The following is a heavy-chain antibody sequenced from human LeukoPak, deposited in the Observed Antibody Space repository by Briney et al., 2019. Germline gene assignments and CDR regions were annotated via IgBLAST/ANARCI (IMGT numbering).Heavy chain of an antibody. CDR1: GYIFTDYY. Sequence: ASVKVSCKAPGYIFTDYYMHWVRQAPGQGLEWMGWFNPASGGTKYAQKFQGRVTMTRDTSINTAYMELSSLGLDDTAVYYCARGLYYGGNQRAHDAFDIWGQGTLVTASS. V-gene: IGHV1-2*02. J-gene: IGHJ3*02. CDR3: ARGLYYGGNQRAHDAFDI. D-gene: IGHD4-23*01. CDR2: FNPASGGT.